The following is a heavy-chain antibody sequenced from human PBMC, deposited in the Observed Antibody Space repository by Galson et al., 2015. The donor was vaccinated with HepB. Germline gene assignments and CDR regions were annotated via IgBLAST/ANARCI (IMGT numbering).Heavy chain of an antibody. J-gene: IGHJ5*02. CDR1: GFTFSNCG. Sequence: SLRLSCAASGFTFSNCGMHWVRQSPGKGLEWVTVISYGGSNQYYADSVKGRFTISRDNSKNTLYLQMNSLRPEDTAVYFCAIDPAFGVIPAGWFDLWGQGTLVIVSS. CDR3: AIDPAFGVIPAGWFDL. D-gene: IGHD2-2*01. CDR2: ISYGGSNQ. V-gene: IGHV3-30*03.